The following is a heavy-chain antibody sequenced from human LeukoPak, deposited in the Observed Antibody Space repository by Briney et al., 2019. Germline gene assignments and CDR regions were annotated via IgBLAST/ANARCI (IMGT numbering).Heavy chain of an antibody. D-gene: IGHD6-19*01. CDR2: INNVGTSI. CDR1: GFTLTNHW. CDR3: ARLDSSVF. J-gene: IGHJ4*02. V-gene: IGHV3-74*01. Sequence: GGSLRLSCAASGFTLTNHWMHWVRQAPGQGLEWVSRINNVGTSIFYADSVKGRFTVSRDNAKKTVYLQMNSLRAEDTAVYYCARLDSSVFWGQGTLVTVSS.